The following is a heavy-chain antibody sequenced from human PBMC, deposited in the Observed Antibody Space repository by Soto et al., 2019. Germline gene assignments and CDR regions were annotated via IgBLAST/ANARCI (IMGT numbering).Heavy chain of an antibody. V-gene: IGHV4-30-2*01. CDR2: IYHSGST. J-gene: IGHJ4*02. D-gene: IGHD5-12*01. CDR1: GGSISSGGYS. CDR3: ASRRDGYNYYGY. Sequence: QLQLQESGSGLVKPSQTLSLTCAVSGGSISSGGYSWSWIRQPPGKGLEWIGYIYHSGSTYYNPPLKSRVTISVDRSKNQFSLKLSSVTAADTAVYYCASRRDGYNYYGYWGQGTLVTVSS.